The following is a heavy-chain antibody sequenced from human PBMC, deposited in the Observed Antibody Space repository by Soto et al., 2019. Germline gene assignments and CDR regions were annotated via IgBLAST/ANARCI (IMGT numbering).Heavy chain of an antibody. D-gene: IGHD3-3*01. J-gene: IGHJ6*02. Sequence: GASVKVSCKASGYTFTSYGISWVRQAPGQGLEWMGWISAYNGNTNYAQKLQGRVTMTTDTSTSTAYMELRSLRSDDTAVYYCARESGYYTSYGMDVWGQGTTVTVSS. CDR3: ARESGYYTSYGMDV. V-gene: IGHV1-18*01. CDR1: GYTFTSYG. CDR2: ISAYNGNT.